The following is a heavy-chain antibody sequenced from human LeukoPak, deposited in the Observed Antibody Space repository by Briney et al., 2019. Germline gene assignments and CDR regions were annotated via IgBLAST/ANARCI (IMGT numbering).Heavy chain of an antibody. CDR3: AREASGSYYDFWSGYRIFDY. Sequence: PSETLSLTCAVSGGSISSSNWWSWVRQPPGKGLEWIGEIYHSGSTNYNPSLKSRVTISVDTSKNQFSLKLSSVTAADTAVYYCAREASGSYYDFWSGYRIFDYWGQGTLVTVSS. CDR1: GGSISSSNW. CDR2: IYHSGST. D-gene: IGHD3-3*01. J-gene: IGHJ4*02. V-gene: IGHV4-4*02.